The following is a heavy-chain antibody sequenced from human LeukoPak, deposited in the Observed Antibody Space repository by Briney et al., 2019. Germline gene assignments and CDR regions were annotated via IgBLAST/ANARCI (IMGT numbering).Heavy chain of an antibody. D-gene: IGHD3-10*01. CDR2: IQYDGSNK. Sequence: GGSLRLSCAAPGFIFNTYDMHWVRQAPGKGLEWVTFIQYDGSNKYYGDSVKGRFTISRDNSKNTVYLQMNSLRTEDTAVYYCVRSLTMVRGYDYWGQGTLVTVSS. J-gene: IGHJ4*02. V-gene: IGHV3-30*02. CDR1: GFIFNTYD. CDR3: VRSLTMVRGYDY.